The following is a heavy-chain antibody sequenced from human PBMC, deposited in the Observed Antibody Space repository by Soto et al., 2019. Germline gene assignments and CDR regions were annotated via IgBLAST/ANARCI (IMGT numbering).Heavy chain of an antibody. Sequence: GASVKVSCKASGYTFTSYGISWVRQAPGQGLEWMGWISAYNGTTNYAQKLQGRVTMTTDTSTXXXXXXXXXXXXXXXXVYYCARDHYGSGSYAADYWGQGTLVTVSS. CDR1: GYTFTSYG. V-gene: IGHV1-18*01. J-gene: IGHJ4*02. CDR3: ARDHYGSGSYAADY. CDR2: ISAYNGTT. D-gene: IGHD3-10*01.